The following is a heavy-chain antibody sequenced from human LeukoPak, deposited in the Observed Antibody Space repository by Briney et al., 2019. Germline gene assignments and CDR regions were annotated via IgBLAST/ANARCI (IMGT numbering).Heavy chain of an antibody. V-gene: IGHV4-4*09. CDR2: IYTSGST. J-gene: IGHJ4*02. CDR3: ARVGYSGYGGHFDY. CDR1: GGSISSYS. D-gene: IGHD5-12*01. Sequence: SETLSLTCTVSGGSISSYSWSWIRLPPGKGLEWIGYIYTSGSTNYNPSLKSRVTISVDTSKNQSSLKLSSVTAADTAVYYCARVGYSGYGGHFDYWGQGTLVTVSS.